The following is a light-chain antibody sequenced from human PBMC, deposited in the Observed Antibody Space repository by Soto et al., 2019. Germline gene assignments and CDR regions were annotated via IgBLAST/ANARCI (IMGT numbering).Light chain of an antibody. CDR3: QQYGRSPPFS. Sequence: EIVLTQSPGTLSLSPGERATLSCRASQSVSSSYLAWYQQKPGQAPRLLICGASSRATGIPDRFSGSGSGTDFTLTISRLEPEDFAVYYCQQYGRSPPFSFGPGTKVDSK. J-gene: IGKJ3*01. V-gene: IGKV3-20*01. CDR2: GAS. CDR1: QSVSSSY.